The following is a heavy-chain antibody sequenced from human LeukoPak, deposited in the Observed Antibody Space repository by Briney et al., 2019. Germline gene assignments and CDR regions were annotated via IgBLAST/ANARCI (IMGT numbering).Heavy chain of an antibody. V-gene: IGHV4-61*02. Sequence: PSETLSLTCTVSGGSISSGSYYWSWIRQPAGKGLEWIGRIYTSGSTNYNPSLKSRVTISVDTSKNQFSLKLSSVTAADTAVYYCARGDFWSGLDYWGQGTLVTVSS. D-gene: IGHD3-3*01. CDR2: IYTSGST. CDR1: GGSISSGSYY. CDR3: ARGDFWSGLDY. J-gene: IGHJ4*02.